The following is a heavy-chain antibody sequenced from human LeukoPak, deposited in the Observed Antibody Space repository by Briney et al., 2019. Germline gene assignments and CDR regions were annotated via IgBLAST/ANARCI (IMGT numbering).Heavy chain of an antibody. V-gene: IGHV3-43D*03. Sequence: QPGGSLRLSCAASGFTFDGYAMHWVRQAPGKGLEWVSLISWDGGSTYYADSVKGRFTISRDNSKNSLYLQMNSLRAEDTALYYCAKDTPAYCGGDCYPDYWGQGTLVTVSS. CDR2: ISWDGGST. D-gene: IGHD2-21*01. J-gene: IGHJ4*02. CDR3: AKDTPAYCGGDCYPDY. CDR1: GFTFDGYA.